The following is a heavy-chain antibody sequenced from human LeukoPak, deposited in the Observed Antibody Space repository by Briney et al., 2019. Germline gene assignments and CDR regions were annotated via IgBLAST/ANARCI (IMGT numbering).Heavy chain of an antibody. J-gene: IGHJ4*02. Sequence: PGGSLRLSCAASGFTFSTYGMHWVRQAPGKGLEWVALISFDGRNKYYADSVKGRFTISRDNSKITLYLQMNSLRTEDTAVYYCARGGSSGWYWVDYWGQGTLVTVSS. V-gene: IGHV3-30*03. CDR1: GFTFSTYG. CDR3: ARGGSSGWYWVDY. CDR2: ISFDGRNK. D-gene: IGHD6-19*01.